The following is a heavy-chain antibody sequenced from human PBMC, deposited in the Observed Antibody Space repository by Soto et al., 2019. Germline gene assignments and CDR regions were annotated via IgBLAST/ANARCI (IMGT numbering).Heavy chain of an antibody. J-gene: IGHJ4*02. D-gene: IGHD6-19*01. V-gene: IGHV2-5*02. Sequence: QITLKESGPTLVKPTQTLTLTCTSSGFSLSTGGVGVGWVRQPPGKALEWLAFIYWDDDKRYNPSLKTRLTITKDTSKNLVVLIMTDMDPVDTAIYFGAHRLPGSSTGWDTGIFDYRGQGTLVTVSS. CDR1: GFSLSTGGVG. CDR2: IYWDDDK. CDR3: AHRLPGSSTGWDTGIFDY.